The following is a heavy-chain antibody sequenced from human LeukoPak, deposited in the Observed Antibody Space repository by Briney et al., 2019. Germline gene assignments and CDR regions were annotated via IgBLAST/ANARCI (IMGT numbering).Heavy chain of an antibody. CDR1: GFTFSSYA. CDR3: AKGQVAGPTKNRFDY. Sequence: GGSLRLSCAASGFTFSSYAMSWVRQAPGKGLEWVSGISGSGDNTYYADSVKGRFTISRDNSKNTLYLQMNSLRAEDTAVYYCAKGQVAGPTKNRFDYWGQGTLVTVSS. J-gene: IGHJ4*02. CDR2: ISGSGDNT. D-gene: IGHD6-19*01. V-gene: IGHV3-23*01.